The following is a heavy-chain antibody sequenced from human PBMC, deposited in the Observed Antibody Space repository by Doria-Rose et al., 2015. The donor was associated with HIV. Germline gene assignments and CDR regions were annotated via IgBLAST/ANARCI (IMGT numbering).Heavy chain of an antibody. Sequence: QVQLQESGAEVKKPGASVKVSCKASGYTFTSYDINWVRQATGQGLEWMGWINPNSGNTGYAQKFQGRVTMTRNTSISTAYMELSSLTSGDTAVYSCARGFSKLRGDSWGQGTLGTVSS. D-gene: IGHD2-2*01. V-gene: IGHV1-8*02. CDR2: INPNSGNT. CDR3: ARGFSKLRGDS. J-gene: IGHJ4*02. CDR1: GYTFTSYD.